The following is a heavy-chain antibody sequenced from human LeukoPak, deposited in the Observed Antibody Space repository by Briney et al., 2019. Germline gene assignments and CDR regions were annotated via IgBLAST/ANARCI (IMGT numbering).Heavy chain of an antibody. Sequence: PGGSLRLSCAASGFTVSSNYMSCVRQAPGKGLEWVSVIYSGGSTYYSDSVKGRFTISRDNSKNTLHLQMNSLRAEDTAVYYCASGYYYVYWGQGTLVTVSS. D-gene: IGHD3-22*01. CDR2: IYSGGST. CDR1: GFTVSSNY. CDR3: ASGYYYVY. J-gene: IGHJ4*02. V-gene: IGHV3-53*01.